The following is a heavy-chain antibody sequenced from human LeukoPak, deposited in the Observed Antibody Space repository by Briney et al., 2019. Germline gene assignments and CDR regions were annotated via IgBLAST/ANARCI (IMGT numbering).Heavy chain of an antibody. V-gene: IGHV3-23*01. D-gene: IGHD3-3*01. CDR2: ISGSGGTT. CDR1: GFTFNNYA. Sequence: GGSLRLSCAASGFTFNNYAMSWVRQAPGKGLEWVSAISGSGGTTYYADSVKGRFTISRDNSKNTLYLQMNSLRAEDTAVYYCAKSGGIYEVERFDYWGQGTLVTVSS. J-gene: IGHJ4*02. CDR3: AKSGGIYEVERFDY.